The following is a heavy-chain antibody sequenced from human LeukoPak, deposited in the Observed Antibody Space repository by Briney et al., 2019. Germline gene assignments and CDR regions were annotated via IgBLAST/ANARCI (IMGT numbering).Heavy chain of an antibody. D-gene: IGHD2-21*02. CDR1: GFTFSTYA. CDR3: AKSDCGGDCHLLDY. CDR2: FGGSGGTT. Sequence: TGGSLRLSCAASGFTFSTYAMSWVRQAPGKGLEWVSHFGGSGGTTYYADSVRGRFTISRDNSKNTLYLQMNSLRAEDTAVYYCAKSDCGGDCHLLDYWGQGTLVTVSS. V-gene: IGHV3-23*01. J-gene: IGHJ4*02.